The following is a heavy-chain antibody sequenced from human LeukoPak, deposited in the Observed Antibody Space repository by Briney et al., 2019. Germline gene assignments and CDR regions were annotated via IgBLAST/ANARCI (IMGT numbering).Heavy chain of an antibody. V-gene: IGHV4-34*01. J-gene: IGHJ5*02. CDR3: ARAHYYGSGSSAFDP. D-gene: IGHD3-10*01. Sequence: SETLSLTCAVYGGSFSGFYWSWIRQPPGKGLEWIGDINHSGGTNYNPSLKSRVTISVDKSKNQFSLKLSSVTAADTAVYYCARAHYYGSGSSAFDPWGQGTLVTVSS. CDR1: GGSFSGFY. CDR2: INHSGGT.